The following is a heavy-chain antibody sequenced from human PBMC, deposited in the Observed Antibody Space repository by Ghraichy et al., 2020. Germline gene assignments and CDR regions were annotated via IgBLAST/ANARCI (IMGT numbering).Heavy chain of an antibody. D-gene: IGHD2-15*01. CDR3: AKDGCGGSCYSGGYYYGMDV. CDR2: ISYDGSNK. J-gene: IGHJ6*02. Sequence: GGSLRLSCAASGFTFSSYGMHWVRQAPGKGLEWVAVISYDGSNKYYADSVKGRFTISRDNSKKTLYLQMNSLRAEDTAVYYCAKDGCGGSCYSGGYYYGMDVWGQGTTVTVSS. CDR1: GFTFSSYG. V-gene: IGHV3-30*18.